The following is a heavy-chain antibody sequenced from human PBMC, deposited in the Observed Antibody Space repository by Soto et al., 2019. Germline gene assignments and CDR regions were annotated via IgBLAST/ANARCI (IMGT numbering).Heavy chain of an antibody. CDR2: IYPGDSDT. J-gene: IGHJ6*02. D-gene: IGHD2-15*01. CDR3: ARLADYCSGGSCYHGMDV. V-gene: IGHV5-51*01. CDR1: GYSFTSYW. Sequence: GESLKISCKGSGYSFTSYWIGWVRQMPGKGLEWMGIIYPGDSDTRYSPSFQGQVTISADKSISTAYLQWSSLKASDTAMYYCARLADYCSGGSCYHGMDVWGQGTTVTVS.